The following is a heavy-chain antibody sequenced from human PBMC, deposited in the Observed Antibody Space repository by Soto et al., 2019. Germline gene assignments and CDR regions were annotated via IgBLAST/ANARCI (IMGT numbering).Heavy chain of an antibody. V-gene: IGHV1-3*01. CDR2: INAGNVDT. CDR3: ARVKGKVGGNSIAVAGTGPNYGMDV. J-gene: IGHJ6*02. D-gene: IGHD6-19*01. CDR1: GYTLTTYA. Sequence: GASVKVSCKSSGYTLTTYAIHGVRQAPRQRLEWMGWINAGNVDTKYSQKFQDRVTITSDTSATTAYMELSSLRSEDTAVYYCARVKGKVGGNSIAVAGTGPNYGMDVWGQGTTVTVSS.